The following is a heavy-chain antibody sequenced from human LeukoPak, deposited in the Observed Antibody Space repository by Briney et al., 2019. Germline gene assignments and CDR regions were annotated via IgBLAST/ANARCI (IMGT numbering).Heavy chain of an antibody. Sequence: PSETLSLTCAVSGYSISSAYYWGWIRQPPGKGLEWIASIYHSGSTYYNPSLKSRVNISVDTSKNQFSLKLSSVTAADTAVYYCINYDFWSGYFLWGQGTLVTVSS. CDR2: IYHSGST. CDR1: GYSISSAYY. D-gene: IGHD3-3*01. CDR3: INYDFWSGYFL. V-gene: IGHV4-38-2*01. J-gene: IGHJ4*02.